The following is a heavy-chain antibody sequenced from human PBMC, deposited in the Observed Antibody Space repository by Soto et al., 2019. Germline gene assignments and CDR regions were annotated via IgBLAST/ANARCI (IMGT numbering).Heavy chain of an antibody. CDR1: VFTFSSYG. CDR2: ISYDGSNK. V-gene: IGHV3-30*18. D-gene: IGHD3-10*01. J-gene: IGHJ5*02. Sequence: GGSLRLSCASSVFTFSSYGMHCVRHSPGKWLEWVAVISYDGSNKYYADSVKGRFTISRDNSKNTLYLQMNSLRAEDTAVYYCAKDSRWSSIGPGSTSPFDPWGQGTLVTVSS. CDR3: AKDSRWSSIGPGSTSPFDP.